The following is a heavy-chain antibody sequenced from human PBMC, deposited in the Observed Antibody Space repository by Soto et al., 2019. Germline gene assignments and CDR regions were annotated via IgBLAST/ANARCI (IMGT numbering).Heavy chain of an antibody. CDR1: GFTFSRHG. Sequence: QVQLVEPGGGVVQPGRSLRLSCAASGFTFSRHGMHWVRQFPGKGLEWVAIIWYDGSDQYYADSVKGRFTISRDNSKNTLYLQMNSLRADDTAVYYCARDKGKVYLDYWGQGTPVTVSS. V-gene: IGHV3-33*01. J-gene: IGHJ4*02. CDR2: IWYDGSDQ. CDR3: ARDKGKVYLDY. D-gene: IGHD3-10*01.